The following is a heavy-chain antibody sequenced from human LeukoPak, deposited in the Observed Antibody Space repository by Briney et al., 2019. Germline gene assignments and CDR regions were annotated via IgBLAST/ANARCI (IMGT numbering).Heavy chain of an antibody. Sequence: PSETLSLTCAVSGYSISSGYYWGWIRRPPGKGLEWIGSIYHSGSTYYNPSLKSRVTISVDTSKNQFSLKLSSVTAADTAVYYCASAVVVIRFDYWGQGTLVTVSS. CDR2: IYHSGST. V-gene: IGHV4-38-2*01. D-gene: IGHD3-22*01. CDR3: ASAVVVIRFDY. CDR1: GYSISSGYY. J-gene: IGHJ4*02.